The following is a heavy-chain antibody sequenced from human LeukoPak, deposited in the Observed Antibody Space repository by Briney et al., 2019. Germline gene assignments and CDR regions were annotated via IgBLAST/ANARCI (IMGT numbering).Heavy chain of an antibody. J-gene: IGHJ5*02. CDR3: ARGISSSWYDLNWFDP. Sequence: KPSETLSLTCTVSGGSINSYYWSWIRQPPRKGLEWIGEINHSGSTNYNPSLKSRVTISVDTSKNQFSLKLSSVTAADTAVYYCARGISSSWYDLNWFDPWGQGTLVTVSS. V-gene: IGHV4-34*01. D-gene: IGHD6-13*01. CDR1: GGSINSYY. CDR2: INHSGST.